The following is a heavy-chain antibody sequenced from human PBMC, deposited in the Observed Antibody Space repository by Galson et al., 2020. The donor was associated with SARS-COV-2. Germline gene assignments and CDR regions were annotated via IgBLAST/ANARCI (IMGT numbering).Heavy chain of an antibody. Sequence: GESLKISCAASGFTFSSYAMHWVRQAPGKGLEWVAVISYDGSNKYYADSVKGRFTISRDNSENTLYLQMNSLRAEDTAVYYSARDQVNGFYYDSSGYHDHGAFDIWGQGTMVTVSS. CDR3: ARDQVNGFYYDSSGYHDHGAFDI. D-gene: IGHD3-22*01. V-gene: IGHV3-30*04. CDR1: GFTFSSYA. CDR2: ISYDGSNK. J-gene: IGHJ3*02.